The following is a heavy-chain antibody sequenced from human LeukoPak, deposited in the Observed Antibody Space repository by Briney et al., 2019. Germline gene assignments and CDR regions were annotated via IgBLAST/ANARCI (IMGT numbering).Heavy chain of an antibody. J-gene: IGHJ5*02. CDR3: ARGALVPAARQVYNWFDP. D-gene: IGHD2-2*01. CDR2: IIPIFCTA. V-gene: IGHV1-69*13. CDR1: GGTFSSYA. Sequence: ASVKVSCKASGGTFSSYAISWVRQAPGQGLEWMGGIIPIFCTANYAQKFKGRVTLTADESTSTAYMELSSLRSEDTAVYYCARGALVPAARQVYNWFDPWGQGTLVTVSS.